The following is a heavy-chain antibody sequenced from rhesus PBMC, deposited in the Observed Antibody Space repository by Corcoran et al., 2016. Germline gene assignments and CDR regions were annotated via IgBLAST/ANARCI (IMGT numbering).Heavy chain of an antibody. J-gene: IGHJ4*01. CDR3: ARDRIVGATDY. CDR1: GGSTSASAR. V-gene: IGHV4S10*01. CDR2: IHGSSTSP. Sequence: QVQLQESGPGVVKPSETLSLTCAVPGGSTSASARWRWNRQPPGKGLEWIGYIHGSSTSPHYTPSLKSRVTISKDTSKNQFSLKLSSVTAADTAVYYCARDRIVGATDYWGQGVLVTVSS. D-gene: IGHD1-44*02.